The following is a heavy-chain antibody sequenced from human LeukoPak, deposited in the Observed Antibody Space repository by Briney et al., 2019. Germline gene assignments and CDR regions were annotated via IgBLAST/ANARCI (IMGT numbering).Heavy chain of an antibody. Sequence: SVKVSCKGSGGTFSSYAISWVRQAPGQGLEWMGGIIPIFGTANYAQKFQGRVTITADKSTSTTYMELSSLRSEDTAVYYCARDPKPRSYGFWSGPTYYYMDVWGKGTTVTVSS. J-gene: IGHJ6*03. V-gene: IGHV1-69*06. CDR2: IIPIFGTA. CDR1: GGTFSSYA. D-gene: IGHD3-3*01. CDR3: ARDPKPRSYGFWSGPTYYYMDV.